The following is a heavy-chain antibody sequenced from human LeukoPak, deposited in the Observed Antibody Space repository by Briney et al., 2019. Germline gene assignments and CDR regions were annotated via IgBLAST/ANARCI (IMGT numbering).Heavy chain of an antibody. V-gene: IGHV1-8*03. CDR3: AKGTGMGYSDSSGYAFDI. CDR1: GYTFTSYD. J-gene: IGHJ3*02. D-gene: IGHD3-22*01. Sequence: ASVKVSCKASGYTFTSYDINWVRQATGQGLEWMGWMNPNSGNTGYAQKFQGRVTITRNTSISTAYMELSSLRSEDTAVYYCAKGTGMGYSDSSGYAFDIWGQGTMVIVSS. CDR2: MNPNSGNT.